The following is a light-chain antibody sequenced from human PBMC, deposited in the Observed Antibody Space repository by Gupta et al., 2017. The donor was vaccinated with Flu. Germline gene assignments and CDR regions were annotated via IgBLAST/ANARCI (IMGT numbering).Light chain of an antibody. Sequence: EIVLTQSPGTLSLSPGERATLSCRASQSIITSYVAWYQQKPGQAPRLLIYGASSRATGIPDRFSGGGSGTDFTLTISRLEPEDFAVYYCQHYGDSARTFGQGTKVKSN. CDR1: QSIITSY. CDR2: GAS. CDR3: QHYGDSART. J-gene: IGKJ1*01. V-gene: IGKV3-20*01.